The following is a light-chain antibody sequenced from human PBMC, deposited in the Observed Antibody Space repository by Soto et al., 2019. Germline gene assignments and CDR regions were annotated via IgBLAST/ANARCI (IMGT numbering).Light chain of an antibody. V-gene: IGKV1-39*01. Sequence: DIQMTQSPSSLSASVGDRVTITCRASQSISSYLNWYQQKPGKAPKLLIYAASSLQSGVPSRFSXXXXXTDFTLTXXXXXXXDFATYYCQXXXXXPLTFGG. CDR3: QXXXXXPLT. CDR2: AAS. J-gene: IGKJ4*01. CDR1: QSISSY.